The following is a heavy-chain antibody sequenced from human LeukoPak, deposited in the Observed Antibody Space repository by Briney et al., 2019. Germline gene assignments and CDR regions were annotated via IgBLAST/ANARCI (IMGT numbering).Heavy chain of an antibody. CDR3: AKDSSSWYATFDY. CDR2: ISGSGGGT. D-gene: IGHD6-13*01. CDR1: GFTFSSYA. V-gene: IGHV3-23*01. Sequence: GGSLRLSCAASGFTFSSYAMSWVRQAPEKGLEWVSTISGSGGGTYYADSVKGRFTISRDNSKNTLFLQMNSLRAEDTAVYYCAKDSSSWYATFDYWGQGTLVTVSS. J-gene: IGHJ4*02.